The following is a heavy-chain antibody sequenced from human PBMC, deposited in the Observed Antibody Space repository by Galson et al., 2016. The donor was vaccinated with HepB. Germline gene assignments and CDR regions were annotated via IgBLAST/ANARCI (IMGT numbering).Heavy chain of an antibody. CDR1: GFTFSSYW. CDR3: ARDGPHDFWSGYPFDY. CDR2: AKQDGSEK. V-gene: IGHV3-7*01. D-gene: IGHD3-3*01. Sequence: SLRLSCAASGFTFSSYWMRWVRQAPGKGLEWVANAKQDGSEKYYVDSVKGRFTISRDNAKNSLYLRMNSLRAEDTAVYYFARDGPHDFWSGYPFDYWGQGTLVTVSS. J-gene: IGHJ4*02.